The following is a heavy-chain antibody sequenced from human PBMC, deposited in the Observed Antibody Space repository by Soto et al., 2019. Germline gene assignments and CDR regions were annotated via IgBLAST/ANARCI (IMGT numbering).Heavy chain of an antibody. CDR3: AKRGVDGDISYGYLHFDY. CDR2: ISGSGGST. D-gene: IGHD5-18*01. V-gene: IGHV3-23*01. CDR1: GFTFSSYA. Sequence: GGSLRLSCAASGFTFSSYAMSWVRQAPGKGLEWVSAISGSGGSTYYADSVKGRFTISRDNSKNTLYLQMNSLRAEDTAVYYCAKRGVDGDISYGYLHFDYWGQGTLVTVSS. J-gene: IGHJ4*02.